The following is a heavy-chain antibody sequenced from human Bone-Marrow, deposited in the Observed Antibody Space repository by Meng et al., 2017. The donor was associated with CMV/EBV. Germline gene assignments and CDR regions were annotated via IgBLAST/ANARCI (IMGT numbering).Heavy chain of an antibody. CDR3: ARSPTRYSSSKGRVYFDY. CDR2: IHYSGTT. Sequence: SETLSLTCSVSGGSMSSYYWTWIRHSPGEGLEWIGWIHYSGTTSFNPSLKSRVAISIDTSKNQFFLNLKSVTAADTAVYYCARSPTRYSSSKGRVYFDYWRQGTLVTVSS. V-gene: IGHV4-59*01. D-gene: IGHD6-6*01. J-gene: IGHJ4*02. CDR1: GGSMSSYY.